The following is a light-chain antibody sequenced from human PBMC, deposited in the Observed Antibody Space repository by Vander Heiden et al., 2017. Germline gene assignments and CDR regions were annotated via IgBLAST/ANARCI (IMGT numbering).Light chain of an antibody. CDR3: QVRDSSTNWV. J-gene: IGLJ3*02. CDR1: DVASRH. CDR2: DDD. V-gene: IGLV3-9*01. Sequence: SYQLTQPLSLSVALRQTATITCAGQDVASRHVHWYQRKPGQAPVLVIYDDDYRPSGIPERFSGSNSGNTATLTISRAQAGDEADYFCQVRDSSTNWVFGGGTKMTVL.